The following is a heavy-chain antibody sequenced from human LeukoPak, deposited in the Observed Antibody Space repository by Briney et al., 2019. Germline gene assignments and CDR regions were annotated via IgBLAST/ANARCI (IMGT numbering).Heavy chain of an antibody. V-gene: IGHV1-69*04. D-gene: IGHD5-18*01. CDR2: IIPILGIA. CDR1: GGTFSSYA. Sequence: SVKVSCKASGGTFSSYAISWVRQAPGQGLEWMGRIIPILGIANYAQKFQGRVTITADKSTSTAYMELSSLRSEDTAVYYCARGAAMVDTFFDYWGQGTLVTVSS. J-gene: IGHJ4*02. CDR3: ARGAAMVDTFFDY.